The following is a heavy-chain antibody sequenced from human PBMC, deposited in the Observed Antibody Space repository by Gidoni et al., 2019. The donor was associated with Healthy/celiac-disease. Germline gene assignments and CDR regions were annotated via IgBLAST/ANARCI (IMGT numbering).Heavy chain of an antibody. CDR2: MYYSGRT. D-gene: IGHD2-8*01. J-gene: IGHJ4*02. CDR3: ARQSGRLYPLDY. CDR1: GGSISSYY. V-gene: IGHV4-59*08. Sequence: QVQLQESGPGLVKPSETLSLICTVSGGSISSYYWSWIRQPPGKGLEWIGYMYYSGRTNYNPSLKSRVTISGDTSKNQFSLKLSSVTAADTAVYYCARQSGRLYPLDYWGQGTLVSVSS.